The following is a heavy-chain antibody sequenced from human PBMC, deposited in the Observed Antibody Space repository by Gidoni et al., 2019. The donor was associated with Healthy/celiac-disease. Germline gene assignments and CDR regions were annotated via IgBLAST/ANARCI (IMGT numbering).Heavy chain of an antibody. Sequence: QVQLVESGGRVVQPGRFLRLSRSAAGFTFTIDGMHWVRQAPGKGLEWVAVIWYDGSNKYYADSVKGRFTISRDNSKNTLYLQMNSLRAEDTAVYYCAREHRSIITRRSSYGMDVWGQGTTVTVSS. CDR2: IWYDGSNK. D-gene: IGHD1-20*01. V-gene: IGHV3-33*01. J-gene: IGHJ6*02. CDR1: GFTFTIDG. CDR3: AREHRSIITRRSSYGMDV.